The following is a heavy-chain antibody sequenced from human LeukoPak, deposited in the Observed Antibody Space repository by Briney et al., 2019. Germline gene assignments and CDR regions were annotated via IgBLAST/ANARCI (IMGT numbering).Heavy chain of an antibody. V-gene: IGHV4-38-2*02. CDR2: IYHSGST. Sequence: SETLSLTCTVSGYSISSGYYWGWIRQPPGKGLEWIGSIYHSGSTYYNPSLKSRVTISVDTSKNQFSLKLSSVTAADTAVYYCARDSKGPVYVPDILTGYYGAHDYWGQGTLVTVSS. CDR3: ARDSKGPVYVPDILTGYYGAHDY. J-gene: IGHJ4*02. CDR1: GYSISSGYY. D-gene: IGHD3-9*01.